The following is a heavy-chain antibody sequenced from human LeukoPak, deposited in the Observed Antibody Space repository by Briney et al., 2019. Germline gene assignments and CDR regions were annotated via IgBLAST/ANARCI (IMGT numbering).Heavy chain of an antibody. Sequence: GGSLRLSCAASGFNFDNYWMSWVRQAPGKGLEWVANIKQDGSVKYYVDSVKGRFTISRDSARNSQYLQMNSLRPEDTAVYYCARIGYSSSSFDYWGQGTLVTVSS. CDR3: ARIGYSSSSFDY. V-gene: IGHV3-7*01. J-gene: IGHJ4*02. D-gene: IGHD6-6*01. CDR2: IKQDGSVK. CDR1: GFNFDNYW.